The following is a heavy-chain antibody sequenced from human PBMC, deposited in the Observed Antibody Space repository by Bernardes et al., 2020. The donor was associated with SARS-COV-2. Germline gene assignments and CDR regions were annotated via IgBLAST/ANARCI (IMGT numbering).Heavy chain of an antibody. CDR1: GGSISSGGYY. V-gene: IGHV4-31*03. Sequence: SEPLPLTCTVSGGSISSGGYYWSWLRQHPGKGLEWIGYIYYSGSTYYNPSLKSRVTISVDTSKNQFSLKLSSVTAADTAVYYCAGGQLWLRVVAYGMDVWGQGTTVTVSS. CDR2: IYYSGST. CDR3: AGGQLWLRVVAYGMDV. D-gene: IGHD5-18*01. J-gene: IGHJ6*02.